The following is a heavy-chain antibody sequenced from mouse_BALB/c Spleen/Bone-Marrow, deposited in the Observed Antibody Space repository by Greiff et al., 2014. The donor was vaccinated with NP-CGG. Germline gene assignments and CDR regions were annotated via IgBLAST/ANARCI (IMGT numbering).Heavy chain of an antibody. V-gene: IGHV5-9*02. CDR3: ARRWLLPYAMDY. J-gene: IGHJ4*01. CDR2: ISSGGSYT. Sequence: EVQRVESGGGLVKPGGSLKLSCAASGFAFSSYDMSWVRQTPEKRLEWVATISSGGSYTYYPDSVKGRFTISRDNARNTLYLQMSSLRSEDTALYYCARRWLLPYAMDYWGQGTSVTDSS. CDR1: GFAFSSYD. D-gene: IGHD2-3*01.